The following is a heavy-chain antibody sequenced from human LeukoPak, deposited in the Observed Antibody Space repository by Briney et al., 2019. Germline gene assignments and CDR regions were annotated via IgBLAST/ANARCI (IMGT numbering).Heavy chain of an antibody. V-gene: IGHV3-9*01. Sequence: GGSLRLSFAASGFTFDDYAMHWVRQAPGKGLEWVSGISWNSGSIGYADSVKGRFTISRDNAKNSLYLQMNSLRAEDTAVYYCAREIRGYSYFDYWGQGTLVTVSS. CDR1: GFTFDDYA. CDR2: ISWNSGSI. D-gene: IGHD1-26*01. J-gene: IGHJ4*02. CDR3: AREIRGYSYFDY.